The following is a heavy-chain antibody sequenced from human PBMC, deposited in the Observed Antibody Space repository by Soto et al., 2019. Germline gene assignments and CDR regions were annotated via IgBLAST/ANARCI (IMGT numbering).Heavy chain of an antibody. CDR3: ARRQISPTTRGAASARGGMDV. D-gene: IGHD6-13*01. CDR1: GFTFNNYG. CDR2: IWNDGNGY. J-gene: IGHJ6*02. Sequence: QVQLVESGGGVVQPGRSLRLSCAASGFTFNNYGMHWVRQAPGKGLEWVAVIWNDGNGYYYANSVKGRFTISRDNSKNTLYLQMSSLRAEDTAVYYCARRQISPTTRGAASARGGMDVWGQGTTVTVSS. V-gene: IGHV3-33*01.